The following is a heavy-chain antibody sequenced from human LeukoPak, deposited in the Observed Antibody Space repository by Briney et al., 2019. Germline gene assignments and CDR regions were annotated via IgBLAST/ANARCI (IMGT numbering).Heavy chain of an antibody. D-gene: IGHD6-13*01. V-gene: IGHV4-39*01. J-gene: IGHJ4*02. CDR2: IYYSGST. CDR1: GGSISSSSYY. Sequence: KPSETLSLTCTVSGGSISSSSYYWGWIRQPPGKGLEWIGSIYYSGSTYYNPSLKSRVTISVDTSKNQFSLKLSSVTAADTAVYYCARKYSSSWSPKGYFDYWGQGTLVTVSS. CDR3: ARKYSSSWSPKGYFDY.